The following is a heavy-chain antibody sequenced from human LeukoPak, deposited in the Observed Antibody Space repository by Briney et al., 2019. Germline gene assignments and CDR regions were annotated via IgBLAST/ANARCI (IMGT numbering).Heavy chain of an antibody. CDR3: ARDTYGSWEVDY. CDR1: GYTFTGYY. Sequence: ASVTVSCKASGYTFTGYYMHWRRQAPGQGLEWMGWINPNSGGTNYAQKFQGRVTMTSDTSISTAYMELSRLRSDDTAVYYCARDTYGSWEVDYWGQGTLVTVSS. J-gene: IGHJ4*02. V-gene: IGHV1-2*02. D-gene: IGHD3-10*01. CDR2: INPNSGGT.